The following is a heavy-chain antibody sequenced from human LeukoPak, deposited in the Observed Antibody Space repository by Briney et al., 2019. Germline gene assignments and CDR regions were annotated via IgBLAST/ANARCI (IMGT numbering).Heavy chain of an antibody. CDR3: ARDGGGWFDP. D-gene: IGHD3-3*01. CDR1: GFTFSSYS. Sequence: GGDLRLSCAASGFTFSSYSMNWVRQAPGKGLEWVSSISSSSSYIYYADSVKGRFTISRDNAKNSLYLQMNSLRAEDTAVYYCARDGGGWFDPWGQGTLVTVSS. CDR2: ISSSSSYI. V-gene: IGHV3-21*01. J-gene: IGHJ5*02.